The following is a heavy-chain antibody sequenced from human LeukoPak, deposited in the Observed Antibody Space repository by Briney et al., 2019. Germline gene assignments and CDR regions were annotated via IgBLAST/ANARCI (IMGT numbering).Heavy chain of an antibody. J-gene: IGHJ3*01. Sequence: ASVKVSCKPSGYTFTAYYIHFVRQAPGQGLEWMGWINPNSGDTNYAQNFQDRVTMTWDTSVSTAYMELTSLTSDGTAVYYCASKGDGSCDISHCQGALDFWGQGSMVTVSS. V-gene: IGHV1-2*02. CDR2: INPNSGDT. D-gene: IGHD3-9*01. CDR1: GYTFTAYY. CDR3: ASKGDGSCDISHCQGALDF.